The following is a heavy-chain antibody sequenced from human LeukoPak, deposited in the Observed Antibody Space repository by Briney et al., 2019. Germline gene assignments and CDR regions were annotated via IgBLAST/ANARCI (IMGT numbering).Heavy chain of an antibody. J-gene: IGHJ4*02. D-gene: IGHD2-8*01. CDR1: RGSISSADYN. Sequence: SQTLSLTCAVSRGSISSADYNWVWIRQPPGKGMEWIGNVYYSGSSHYNPSLKSRVTISVDTSKNQFSLKLNSVTAADTAVYYRTRRRTNYVTDYWGQGTLVTVSS. CDR2: VYYSGSS. CDR3: TRRRTNYVTDY. V-gene: IGHV4-39*01.